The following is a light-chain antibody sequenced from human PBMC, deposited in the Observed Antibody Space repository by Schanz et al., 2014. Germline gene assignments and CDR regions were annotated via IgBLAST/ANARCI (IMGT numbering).Light chain of an antibody. CDR1: QSTSTW. CDR3: QQYNSYSQT. Sequence: GDRVTITCRASQSTSTWLAWYQQKPGKAPKLLIYDASSLESGVPSRFSGSGSGTEFTLTISSLQPDDFATYYCQQYNSYSQTFGQGTRLQIK. V-gene: IGKV1-5*01. CDR2: DAS. J-gene: IGKJ2*01.